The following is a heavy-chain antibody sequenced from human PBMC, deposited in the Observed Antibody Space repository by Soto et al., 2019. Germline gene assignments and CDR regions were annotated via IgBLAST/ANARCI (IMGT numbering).Heavy chain of an antibody. D-gene: IGHD3-16*01. CDR3: ARGSRFLGAGALYYFDY. V-gene: IGHV4-59*01. CDR2: IYYSGST. J-gene: IGHJ4*02. CDR1: GGSISSYY. Sequence: SETLSLTCTVSGGSISSYYWSWIRQPPGKGLEWIGYIYYSGSTNYNPSLKSRVTISVDTSKNQFSLKLSSVTAADTAVYYCARGSRFLGAGALYYFDYWGQGTLVTVSS.